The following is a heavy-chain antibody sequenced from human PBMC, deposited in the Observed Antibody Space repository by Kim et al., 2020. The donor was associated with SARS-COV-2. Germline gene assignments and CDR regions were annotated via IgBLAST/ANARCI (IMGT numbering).Heavy chain of an antibody. J-gene: IGHJ1*01. V-gene: IGHV3-23*01. D-gene: IGHD2-21*02. CDR3: AKDLAYCGADCYSLPEYFQH. Sequence: RFTISRDNSKNTLYLQVNSLRAEDTAVYYCAKDLAYCGADCYSLPEYFQHWGQGTLVTVSS.